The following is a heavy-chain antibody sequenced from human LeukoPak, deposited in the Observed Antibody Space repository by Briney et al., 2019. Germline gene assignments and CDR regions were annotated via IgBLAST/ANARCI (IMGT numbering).Heavy chain of an antibody. CDR3: ARTLAAAGAFYTDY. CDR1: GCPLSGYY. V-gene: IGHV4-59*07. D-gene: IGHD6-13*01. CDR2: VYYSGNT. J-gene: IGHJ4*02. Sequence: SYTVPLTYTVSGCPLSGYYWSWIQQSPGKGLEGIGYVYYSGNTNYNPSLQSRVTISVDTSKNQFSLRLSSVPPADTALYYCARTLAAAGAFYTDYSGEGTPVTVSS.